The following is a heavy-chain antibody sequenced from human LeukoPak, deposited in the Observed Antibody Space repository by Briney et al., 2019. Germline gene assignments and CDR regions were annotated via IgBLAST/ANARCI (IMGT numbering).Heavy chain of an antibody. CDR2: IYHSGST. J-gene: IGHJ4*02. D-gene: IGHD2-2*02. CDR1: GGSISSGGYY. CDR3: ARDHGYCSSTSCYTGDYYFDY. Sequence: SEALSLTCTVSGGSISSGGYYWSWIRQPPGKGLEWIGYIYHSGSTYYNPSLKSRVTISVDRSKNQFSLKLSSVTAADTAVYYCARDHGYCSSTSCYTGDYYFDYWGRGTLVTVSS. V-gene: IGHV4-30-2*01.